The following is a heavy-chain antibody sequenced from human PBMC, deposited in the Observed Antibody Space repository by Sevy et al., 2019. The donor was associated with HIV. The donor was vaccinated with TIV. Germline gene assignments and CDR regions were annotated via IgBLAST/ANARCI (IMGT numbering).Heavy chain of an antibody. CDR2: MKEDGSEK. Sequence: GGSLRLSCAASGFTFSSYWMSWVRQAPGKGLEWVATMKEDGSEKSYVDSVKGRFTISRDNAKNSLYLQMNSLRVDDTAVYYCVREGLGGYSYSLDYWGHGTLVTVSS. V-gene: IGHV3-7*01. CDR3: VREGLGGYSYSLDY. CDR1: GFTFSSYW. J-gene: IGHJ4*01. D-gene: IGHD5-18*01.